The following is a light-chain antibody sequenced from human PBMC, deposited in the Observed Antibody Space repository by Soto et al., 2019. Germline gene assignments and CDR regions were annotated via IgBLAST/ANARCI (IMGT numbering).Light chain of an antibody. CDR3: AAWDDSLNGLG. J-gene: IGLJ2*01. CDR2: YDD. CDR1: SSNIGNNA. Sequence: QSVLTQPPSVSEAPRQRVTISCSGSSSNIGNNAVNWYQQVPGKAPKLLIYYDDLLPSGVSDRFAGSKSGTSASLAISGLQSEDETDYYCAAWDDSLNGLGFGGGTKLT. V-gene: IGLV1-36*01.